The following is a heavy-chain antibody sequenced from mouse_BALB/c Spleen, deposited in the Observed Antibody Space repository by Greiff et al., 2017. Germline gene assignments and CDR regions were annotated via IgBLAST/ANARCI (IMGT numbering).Heavy chain of an antibody. CDR1: GFTFSSYG. CDR3: ARQGRYDVEFAY. J-gene: IGHJ3*01. CDR2: ISSGGSYT. D-gene: IGHD2-14*01. V-gene: IGHV5-6*01. Sequence: EVQLVESGGDLVKPGGSLKLSCAASGFTFSSYGMSWVRQTPDKRLEWVATISSGGSYTYYPDSVKGRFTISRDNAKNTLYLQMSSLKSEDTAMYYCARQGRYDVEFAYWGQGTLVTVSA.